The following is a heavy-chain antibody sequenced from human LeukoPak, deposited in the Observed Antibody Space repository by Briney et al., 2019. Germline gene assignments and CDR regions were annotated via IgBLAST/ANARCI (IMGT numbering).Heavy chain of an antibody. CDR3: AKDGYDSSGYYYAHFDY. D-gene: IGHD3-22*01. V-gene: IGHV3-23*01. CDR1: GFTFSSYA. CDR2: ISDSGGST. Sequence: GGSLRLSCAASGFTFSSYAMSWVRQAPGKGLEWVSAISDSGGSTYYADSVKGRFTISRDNSKNTLFLQMNSLRAEDTAVYYCAKDGYDSSGYYYAHFDYWGQGTLVTVSS. J-gene: IGHJ4*02.